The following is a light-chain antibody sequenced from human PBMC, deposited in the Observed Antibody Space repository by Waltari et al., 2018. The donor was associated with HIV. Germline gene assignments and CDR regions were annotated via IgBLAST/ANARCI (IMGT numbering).Light chain of an antibody. CDR2: SNN. CDR1: SSNIGSNT. CDR3: AAWDDSLNGSV. V-gene: IGLV1-44*01. Sequence: QSVLTQPPSASGTPGQRVTISCSGSSSNIGSNTVNWYQQLPGTAPKLLIYSNNQRASGVPDRFSGSKSGTSASLAISGLQSEDEADYYCAAWDDSLNGSVFGGGTKLTVL. J-gene: IGLJ2*01.